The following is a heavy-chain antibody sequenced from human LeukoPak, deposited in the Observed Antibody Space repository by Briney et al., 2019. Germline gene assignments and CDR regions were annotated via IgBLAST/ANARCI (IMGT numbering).Heavy chain of an antibody. CDR1: GFTFSSYA. CDR2: ISGSGGST. J-gene: IGHJ4*02. CDR3: AKETPGVLLWFGEPDFDY. Sequence: PGGSLRLSCAASGFTFSSYAMSRVRQAPGKGLEWVSAISGSGGSTYYADSVKGRFTISRDNSKNTVYLQMNSLRAEDTAVYYCAKETPGVLLWFGEPDFDYWGQGTLVTVSS. V-gene: IGHV3-23*01. D-gene: IGHD3-10*01.